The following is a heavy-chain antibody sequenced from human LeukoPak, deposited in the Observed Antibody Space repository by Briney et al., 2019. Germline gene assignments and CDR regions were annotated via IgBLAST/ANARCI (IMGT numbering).Heavy chain of an antibody. V-gene: IGHV3-23*01. Sequence: PGGSLRLSCAAAGFTFSSYAMGWVRQAPGKGLEWVSAITASGGNTYYADSAKGRSTISRDNSKTTLYLQVNSLRAEDTAVYYCAKGNGYSYGRYYFDYWGQGTLVTVSS. J-gene: IGHJ4*02. CDR2: ITASGGNT. CDR1: GFTFSSYA. CDR3: AKGNGYSYGRYYFDY. D-gene: IGHD5-18*01.